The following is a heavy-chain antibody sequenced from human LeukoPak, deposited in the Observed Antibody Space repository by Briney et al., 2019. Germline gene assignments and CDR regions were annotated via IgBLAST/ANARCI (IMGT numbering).Heavy chain of an antibody. V-gene: IGHV4-61*02. CDR1: GGSISSGSFY. J-gene: IGHJ4*02. CDR3: AREVSDYDILTGWIDY. D-gene: IGHD3-9*01. CDR2: IYTSGTT. Sequence: SETLSLTCAVSGGSISSGSFYWSWIRQPAGKGLEWIGRIYTSGTTNYNPSLKSRVTISVGTSKSQFSLKLSSVTAADTAVYYCAREVSDYDILTGWIDYWGQGTLVSVSS.